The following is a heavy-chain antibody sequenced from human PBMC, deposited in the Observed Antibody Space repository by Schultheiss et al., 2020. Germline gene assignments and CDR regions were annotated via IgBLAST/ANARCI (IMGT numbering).Heavy chain of an antibody. Sequence: SETLSLTCTVSGGSISSSSYYWGWIRQPPGKGLEWIGSIYHSGSTYYNPSLKSRVTISVDTSKNQFSLKLSSVTAADTAVYYCAGIGAYDSSGYVDYWGQGTLVTVSS. D-gene: IGHD3-22*01. CDR2: IYHSGST. CDR3: AGIGAYDSSGYVDY. CDR1: GGSISSSSYY. J-gene: IGHJ4*02. V-gene: IGHV4-39*07.